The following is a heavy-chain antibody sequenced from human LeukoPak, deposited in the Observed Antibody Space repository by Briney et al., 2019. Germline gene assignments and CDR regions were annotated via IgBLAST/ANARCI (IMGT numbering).Heavy chain of an antibody. J-gene: IGHJ5*02. CDR3: ARGYYDSSGYYLRWFDP. CDR2: ISSSSSYI. CDR1: GFTFSSYS. V-gene: IGHV3-21*01. Sequence: GGSLRLSCAASGFTFSSYSMNWVRQAPGKGLEWVSSISSSSSYIYYADSVKGRFTISRENAKNSLYLQMNSLRAEDTAVYYCARGYYDSSGYYLRWFDPWGQGTLVTVSS. D-gene: IGHD3-22*01.